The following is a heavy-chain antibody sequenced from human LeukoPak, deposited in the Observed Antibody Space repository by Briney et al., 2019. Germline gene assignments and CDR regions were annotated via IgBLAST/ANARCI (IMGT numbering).Heavy chain of an antibody. Sequence: SETPSLTCTVSGGSISSSSYYWGWIRQPPGKGLEWIGSIYYSGSTYYNPSLKSRVTISVDTSKNQFSLKLSSVTAADTAVYYCARDRGLRAGNWFDPWGQGTLVTVSS. CDR1: GGSISSSSYY. CDR2: IYYSGST. J-gene: IGHJ5*02. D-gene: IGHD3-10*01. V-gene: IGHV4-39*07. CDR3: ARDRGLRAGNWFDP.